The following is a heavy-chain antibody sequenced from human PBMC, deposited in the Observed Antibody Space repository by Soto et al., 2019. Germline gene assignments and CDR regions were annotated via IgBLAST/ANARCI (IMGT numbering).Heavy chain of an antibody. CDR2: IYYSGSA. CDR1: GDSVTSVSDY. D-gene: IGHD3-10*01. CDR3: ARGVGFGYYYYHMDL. V-gene: IGHV4-61*01. J-gene: IGHJ6*02. Sequence: PXATLSLSCTVSGDSVTSVSDYWSWIRQPPGKGLEWIGYIYYSGSADYNPSLGSRVTISIDTSKNQFSLKLTSVTAADTAVYYCARGVGFGYYYYHMDLWGQGTTVTVSS.